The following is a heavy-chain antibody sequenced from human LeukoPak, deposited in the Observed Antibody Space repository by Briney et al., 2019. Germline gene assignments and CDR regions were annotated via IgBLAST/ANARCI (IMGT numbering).Heavy chain of an antibody. CDR2: IYYSGST. V-gene: IGHV4-59*01. CDR3: ARVRNNWFDP. Sequence: SETLSLTCTVSGGSITSYYWSWIRQPPGKGLEWIGNIYYSGSTNYNPSLKSRVTISVDTSKNQFSLKASSVTAADTAVYYCARVRNNWFDPWGQGALVTVSS. J-gene: IGHJ5*02. CDR1: GGSITSYY.